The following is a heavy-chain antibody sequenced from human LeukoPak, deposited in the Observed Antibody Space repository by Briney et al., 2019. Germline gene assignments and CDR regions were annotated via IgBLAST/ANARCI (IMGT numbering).Heavy chain of an antibody. Sequence: GGSLRLSCAASGFTFSSYSMNWVRQAPGKGLEWVSYISSSSSTIYYADSVKGRFTISRDNAKNSLYLQMNSLRAEDTAVYYCARDRQQLADYWGQGTLVTVSS. CDR3: ARDRQQLADY. J-gene: IGHJ4*02. V-gene: IGHV3-48*04. CDR1: GFTFSSYS. D-gene: IGHD6-13*01. CDR2: ISSSSSTI.